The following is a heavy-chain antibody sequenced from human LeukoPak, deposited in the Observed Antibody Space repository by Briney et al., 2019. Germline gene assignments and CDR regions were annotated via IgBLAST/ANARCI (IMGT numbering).Heavy chain of an antibody. Sequence: EASVKVSCKASGYTFTSYYMHWVRQAPGEGLEWMGIINPSGGSTSYAQKFQGRVTMTRDMSTSTVYMELSSPRSEDTAVYYCARVAAEVVGVPGAIGFGWLRRDYYYMDVWGKGTTVTVSS. CDR1: GYTFTSYY. D-gene: IGHD2-2*02. J-gene: IGHJ6*03. CDR3: ARVAAEVVGVPGAIGFGWLRRDYYYMDV. V-gene: IGHV1-46*01. CDR2: INPSGGST.